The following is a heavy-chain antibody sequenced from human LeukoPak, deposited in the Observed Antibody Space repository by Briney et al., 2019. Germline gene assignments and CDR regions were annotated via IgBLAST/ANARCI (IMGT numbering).Heavy chain of an antibody. CDR2: IYSGGTT. CDR1: GFTVSSNH. CDR3: AKNPYIVGATKTLDY. J-gene: IGHJ4*02. D-gene: IGHD1-26*01. V-gene: IGHV3-53*01. Sequence: GGSLRLSCAASGFTVSSNHMSWVRQAPGKGLEWVSVIYSGGTTYYADSVKGRFTISRDNSKNTLYLQMNSLRAEDTAVYYCAKNPYIVGATKTLDYWGQGTLVTVSS.